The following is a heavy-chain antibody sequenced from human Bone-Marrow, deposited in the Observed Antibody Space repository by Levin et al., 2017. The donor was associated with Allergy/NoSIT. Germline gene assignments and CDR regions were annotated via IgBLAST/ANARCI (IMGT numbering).Heavy chain of an antibody. D-gene: IGHD2-8*01. CDR3: ARDPLDYDTNSGNY. Sequence: PSETLSLTCTVSGGSISSSTWWSWVRQSPGKGLEWIGEIYHGGRTNYNPSLKSRVSMSVDKSKSQFSLKLSSVTAADTAVYYCARDPLDYDTNSGNYWGQGTLVTVSS. CDR1: GGSISSSTW. CDR2: IYHGGRT. V-gene: IGHV4-4*02. J-gene: IGHJ4*02.